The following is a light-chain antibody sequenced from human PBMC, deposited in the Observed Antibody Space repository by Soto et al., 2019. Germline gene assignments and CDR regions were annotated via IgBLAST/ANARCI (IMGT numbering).Light chain of an antibody. CDR3: QQYNNWLT. V-gene: IGKV3-15*01. CDR2: GAS. J-gene: IGKJ1*01. Sequence: EIVMTQSPATLSVSPGESATLSCRASQSVSSNLAWYQQKTGQARRLLIYGASPRAPCITARFSGSGSGTEFTLTITSLQSEDFAVYYXQQYNNWLTXGQGTRWIS. CDR1: QSVSSN.